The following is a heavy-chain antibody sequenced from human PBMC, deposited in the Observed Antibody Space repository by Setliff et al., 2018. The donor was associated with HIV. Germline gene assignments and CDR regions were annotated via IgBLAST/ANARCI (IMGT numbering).Heavy chain of an antibody. V-gene: IGHV3-7*01. CDR2: IHKDGSEK. J-gene: IGHJ4*02. D-gene: IGHD3-10*01. Sequence: GGSLRLSCAASGFTFSNHWMSWVRQAPGKGLEWVANIHKDGSEKYYVDSVKGRFTLSRDSSKNTLSLQMNGLRPEDTAVYYCARVRLYNAALDYWGQGTLVTVSS. CDR3: ARVRLYNAALDY. CDR1: GFTFSNHW.